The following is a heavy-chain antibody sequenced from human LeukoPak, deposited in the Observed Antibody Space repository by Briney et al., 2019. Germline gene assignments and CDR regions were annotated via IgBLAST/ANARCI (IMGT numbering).Heavy chain of an antibody. CDR2: ISSGSSYI. CDR3: ARDLYSSGWYVVY. V-gene: IGHV3-21*01. CDR1: GFTFSSYS. J-gene: IGHJ4*02. Sequence: PGGSLRLSCAASGFTFSSYSMNWVRQAPGKGLEWVSSISSGSSYIYYADSVKGRFTISRDNAKNSLYLQMNSLRAEDTAVYYCARDLYSSGWYVVYWGQGTLVTVSS. D-gene: IGHD6-19*01.